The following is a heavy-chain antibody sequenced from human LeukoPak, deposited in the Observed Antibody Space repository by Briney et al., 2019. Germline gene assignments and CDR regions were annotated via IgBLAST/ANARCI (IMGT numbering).Heavy chain of an antibody. J-gene: IGHJ3*02. D-gene: IGHD1-14*01. CDR2: ISGNGGNT. Sequence: GGSLRLSCAASGFTFSSYAMHWVRQAPGRGLEYVSAISGNGGNTYYANSVKGRFAISRDNSKNTLYLQMGSLRAEDTAVYYCAKVPSDPSEPLPPHAFDIWGQGTMVTVSS. CDR3: AKVPSDPSEPLPPHAFDI. V-gene: IGHV3-64*01. CDR1: GFTFSSYA.